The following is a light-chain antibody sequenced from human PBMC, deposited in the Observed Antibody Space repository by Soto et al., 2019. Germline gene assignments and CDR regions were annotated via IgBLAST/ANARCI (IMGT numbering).Light chain of an antibody. CDR1: QSVSSSY. Sequence: EIGLTQSPGTLSLSQGERATLSCRASQSVSSSYLAWYKQKPGQAPRLLIYGASSRATGIPDRFSGSGSGTDFTLNISRLETEDFAVYYCQQYCSSPITFGQVTRLEIK. J-gene: IGKJ5*01. CDR3: QQYCSSPIT. V-gene: IGKV3-20*01. CDR2: GAS.